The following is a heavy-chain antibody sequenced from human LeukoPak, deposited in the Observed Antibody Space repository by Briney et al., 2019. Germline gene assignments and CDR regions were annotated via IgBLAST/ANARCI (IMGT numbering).Heavy chain of an antibody. V-gene: IGHV3-21*01. J-gene: IGHJ4*02. CDR1: GFTFSSYS. Sequence: GGSLRLSCAASGFTFSSYSMNWVRQAPGKGLEWVSSISSSSSYIYYADSVKGRFTISRDNAKNSLYPQMNSLRAEDTAVYYCARAVNGDLDYWGQGTLVTVSS. CDR2: ISSSSSYI. CDR3: ARAVNGDLDY. D-gene: IGHD4-17*01.